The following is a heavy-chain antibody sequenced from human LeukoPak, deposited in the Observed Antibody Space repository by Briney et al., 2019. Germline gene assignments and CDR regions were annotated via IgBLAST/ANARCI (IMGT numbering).Heavy chain of an antibody. V-gene: IGHV3-7*01. CDR3: AREGALYYDILTGCLDY. Sequence: GGSLRLSCVASGFTFSSSWMTWVRQAPGMGLERVANIKADGTGKYYVDSVKGRFTISRDNAKNSLYLQMNSLRVEDTAVYYCAREGALYYDILTGCLDYWGQGISVTVSS. D-gene: IGHD3-9*01. CDR2: IKADGTGK. CDR1: GFTFSSSW. J-gene: IGHJ4*02.